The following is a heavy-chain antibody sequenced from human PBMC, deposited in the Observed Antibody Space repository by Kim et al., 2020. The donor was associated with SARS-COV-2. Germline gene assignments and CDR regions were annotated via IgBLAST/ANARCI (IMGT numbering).Heavy chain of an antibody. V-gene: IGHV3-15*01. D-gene: IGHD3-10*01. CDR2: IKSQRDGGTT. CDR3: ATGGGWVQYVGD. Sequence: GGSLRLSCAASGFNFRSTWMTWVRQAPGGGLEWLGRIKSQRDGGTTDYATAMAGRFTISRDDFKDTMHLQMNYLKVDDSGVYYCATGGGWVQYVGDWGRGTLVTVSS. J-gene: IGHJ4*01. CDR1: GFNFRSTW.